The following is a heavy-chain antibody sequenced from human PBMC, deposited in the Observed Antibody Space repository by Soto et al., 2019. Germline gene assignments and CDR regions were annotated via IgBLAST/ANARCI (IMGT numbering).Heavy chain of an antibody. CDR3: AKDRIPSAWYSIDY. V-gene: IGHV3-30*18. CDR2: MSYDGRNK. J-gene: IGHJ4*02. CDR1: GFSFSTYG. D-gene: IGHD6-19*01. Sequence: GGSLRLSCAASGFSFSTYGMHWVRQAPGKGLEWVAVMSYDGRNKNYGDSVKGRFTISRNNSKNTQYLQMSSLRPEETAVYYCAKDRIPSAWYSIDYWGQGTLVTVSS.